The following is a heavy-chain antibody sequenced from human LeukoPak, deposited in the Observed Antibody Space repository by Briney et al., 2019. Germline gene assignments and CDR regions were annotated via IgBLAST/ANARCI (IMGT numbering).Heavy chain of an antibody. Sequence: EASVRVSCTASGGTFIIYAISWVRQAPGQGLEWMGRIIPILGIANYAQKFQGRVTITADKSTSTAYMELSSLRSEDTAVYYCARDLAYIVGATTGDYYYGMDVWGQGTTVTVSS. CDR3: ARDLAYIVGATTGDYYYGMDV. V-gene: IGHV1-69*04. CDR1: GGTFIIYA. D-gene: IGHD1-26*01. CDR2: IIPILGIA. J-gene: IGHJ6*02.